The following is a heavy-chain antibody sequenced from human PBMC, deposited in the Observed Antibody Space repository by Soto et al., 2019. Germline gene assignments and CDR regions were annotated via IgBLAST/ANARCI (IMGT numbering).Heavy chain of an antibody. D-gene: IGHD2-2*01. CDR3: ARGEDIVVVPAAPSPFFDY. J-gene: IGHJ4*02. CDR2: IYYSGST. CDR1: GGSISSYY. Sequence: PSETLSLTCTVSGGSISSYYWSWIRQPPGKELEWIGYIYYSGSTNYNPSLKSRVTISVDTSKNQFSLKLSSVTAADTAVYYCARGEDIVVVPAAPSPFFDYWGQGTLVTVSS. V-gene: IGHV4-59*01.